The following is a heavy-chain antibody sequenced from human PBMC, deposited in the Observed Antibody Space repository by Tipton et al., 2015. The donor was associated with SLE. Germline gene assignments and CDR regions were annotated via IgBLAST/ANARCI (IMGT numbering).Heavy chain of an antibody. J-gene: IGHJ4*02. CDR3: ARGGVATPDY. D-gene: IGHD4-23*01. CDR2: ISSSGSTI. V-gene: IGHV3-48*03. CDR1: GFTFSSYE. Sequence: LSLTCAASGFTFSSYEMNWIRQAPGKGLEWVSYISSSGSTIYYADSVKGRFTISRDNAKKSLYLQMNSLRAEDTAVYYCARGGVATPDYWGQGTLVTVSS.